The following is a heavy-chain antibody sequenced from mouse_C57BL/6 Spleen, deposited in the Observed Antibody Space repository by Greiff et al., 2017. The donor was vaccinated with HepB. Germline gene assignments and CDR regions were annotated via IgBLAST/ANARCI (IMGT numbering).Heavy chain of an antibody. CDR1: GYTFTSYW. CDR3: SRIKKIVATYLDY. Sequence: QVQLQQPGADLVKAGASVKMSCKASGYTFTSYWMHWVKQRLGQGLEWFAETNPTNGRTYYNEKFKSKAKLTVDKSSSTAYMLLSGPTFEDSAVYYWSRIKKIVATYLDYWGQGTTLTVSS. V-gene: IGHV1S81*02. CDR2: TNPTNGRT. D-gene: IGHD1-1*01. J-gene: IGHJ2*01.